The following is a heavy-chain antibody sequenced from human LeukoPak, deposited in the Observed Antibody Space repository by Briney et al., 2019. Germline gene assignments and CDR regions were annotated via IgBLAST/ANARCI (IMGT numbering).Heavy chain of an antibody. J-gene: IGHJ3*02. CDR2: IYYSGST. D-gene: IGHD3-22*01. V-gene: IGHV4-39*01. CDR3: AKSYDSSGYYPPDAFDM. CDR1: GGSISISTYY. Sequence: SEALSLTCTVSGGSISISTYYWGWIRQPPGKGLEWIGSIYYSGSTYQNPSLKSRVTISLDTSKNQFSLKLTSVTAADTAVYFCAKSYDSSGYYPPDAFDMWGQGTMVTVSS.